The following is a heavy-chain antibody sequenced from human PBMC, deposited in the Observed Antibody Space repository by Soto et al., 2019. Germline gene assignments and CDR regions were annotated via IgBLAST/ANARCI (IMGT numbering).Heavy chain of an antibody. CDR2: IIPILGIA. Sequence: QVQLVQAGAEVKKPGSSVKVSCKASGGTFSSYTITWVRQAPGQGLEWMGRIIPILGIANYAQKFQVRVTITADKSTGTAYMELSSLRSEDTAVYYCARVNAVSLYNWFAPWGRGTVVTVSS. CDR1: GGTFSSYT. CDR3: ARVNAVSLYNWFAP. V-gene: IGHV1-69*02. D-gene: IGHD2-8*01. J-gene: IGHJ5*02.